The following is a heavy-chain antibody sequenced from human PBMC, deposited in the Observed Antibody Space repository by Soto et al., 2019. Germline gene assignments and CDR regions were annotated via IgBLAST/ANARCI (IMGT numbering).Heavy chain of an antibody. CDR1: GFSLSTTAMG. V-gene: IGHV2-5*02. D-gene: IGHD3-9*01. J-gene: IGHJ4*02. Sequence: QITLKESGPTLVKLTQTLTLTCTFSGFSLSTTAMGVAWIRQPPGKALEWLALIYWDDDKRYSPSLKSRLTITKDTSKNQVVLTMTNMDPVDTATYYCAHSRKSYYDILTGYNYWGQGTLVTVSS. CDR3: AHSRKSYYDILTGYNY. CDR2: IYWDDDK.